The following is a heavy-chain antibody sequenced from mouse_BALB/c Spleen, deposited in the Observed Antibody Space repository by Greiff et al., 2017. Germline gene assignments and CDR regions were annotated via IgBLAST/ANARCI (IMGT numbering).Heavy chain of an antibody. CDR2: ISYSGST. D-gene: IGHD1-2*01. J-gene: IGHJ3*01. Sequence: DVKLQESGPGLVKPSQSLSLTCTVTGYSITSDYVWNWIRQLPGNKLEWMGYISYSGSTSYNQYLKSRISITRDTSKNQFFLQLNSVTTEDTATYYCARRGDYGPGLDYWGQGTLVTVSA. V-gene: IGHV3-2*02. CDR1: GYSITSDYV. CDR3: ARRGDYGPGLDY.